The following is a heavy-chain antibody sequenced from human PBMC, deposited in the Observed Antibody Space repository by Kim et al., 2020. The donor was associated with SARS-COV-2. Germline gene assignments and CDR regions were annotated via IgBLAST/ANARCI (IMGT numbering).Heavy chain of an antibody. CDR1: GFTFNRYW. J-gene: IGHJ4*02. Sequence: GGSLRLSCAASGFTFNRYWMSWIRQTPGKGLERVANIKEDGSEEYYVDSVKGRFSISRDNAKNSLFLQMDRRRAEDTAIYYCVRVIVMVPGSSDHFDYWGQGTLATVSS. CDR2: IKEDGSEE. CDR3: VRVIVMVPGSSDHFDY. D-gene: IGHD2-2*01. V-gene: IGHV3-7*01.